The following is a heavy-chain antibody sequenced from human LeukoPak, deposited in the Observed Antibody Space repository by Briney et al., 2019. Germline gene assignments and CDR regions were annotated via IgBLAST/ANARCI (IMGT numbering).Heavy chain of an antibody. D-gene: IGHD6-19*01. J-gene: IGHJ4*02. CDR3: AREPSGWCVDY. CDR2: ISGSSNYI. Sequence: GGSLRLSCAASGFTFSDHSMNWVRQAPGKGLEWVSYISGSSNYINYADSVKGRFTISRDNAKTSVYLQMNNLRAEDTGVYYCAREPSGWCVDYWGQGTLVTVSS. CDR1: GFTFSDHS. V-gene: IGHV3-21*01.